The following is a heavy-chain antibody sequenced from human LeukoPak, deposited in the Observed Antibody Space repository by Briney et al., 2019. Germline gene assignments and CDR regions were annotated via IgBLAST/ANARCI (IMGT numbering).Heavy chain of an antibody. Sequence: GGSLRLSCAASGFTFDDYGMSWVRQAPGKGLEWVSGINWNGGGTGYADSVKGRFTISRDNAKSSLYLQMNSLRAEDTAVYYCARDPYSGSYGADYYYYMDVWGKGTTVTISS. CDR2: INWNGGGT. V-gene: IGHV3-20*04. J-gene: IGHJ6*03. D-gene: IGHD1-26*01. CDR3: ARDPYSGSYGADYYYYMDV. CDR1: GFTFDDYG.